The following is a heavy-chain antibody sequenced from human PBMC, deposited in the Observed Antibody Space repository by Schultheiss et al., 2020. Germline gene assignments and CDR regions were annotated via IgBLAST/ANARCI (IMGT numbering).Heavy chain of an antibody. V-gene: IGHV3-23*01. Sequence: GESLKISCAASGFAFNSYAMSWVRQAPGKGLEWVSAISDAGGSTYYADSVKGRFTISRDNSKNTLYLQMNSLKVEDTAVYYCAKEKLNLRFYDHWGQGTLVTVSS. CDR3: AKEKLNLRFYDH. J-gene: IGHJ4*02. CDR1: GFAFNSYA. D-gene: IGHD3-3*01. CDR2: ISDAGGST.